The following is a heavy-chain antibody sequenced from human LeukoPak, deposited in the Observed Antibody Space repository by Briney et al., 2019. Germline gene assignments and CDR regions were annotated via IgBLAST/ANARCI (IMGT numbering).Heavy chain of an antibody. D-gene: IGHD3-16*02. CDR2: ISSSGSTI. V-gene: IGHV3-11*04. J-gene: IGHJ4*02. Sequence: GGSLRLSCAASGFTFSGYDMSWIRQAPGKGLEWVSYISSSGSTIYYADSVKGRFTISRDNAKNSLYLQMNSLRAEDTAVYYCARDRNDYVWGSYRYTQPDYFDYWGQGTLVTVSS. CDR3: ARDRNDYVWGSYRYTQPDYFDY. CDR1: GFTFSGYD.